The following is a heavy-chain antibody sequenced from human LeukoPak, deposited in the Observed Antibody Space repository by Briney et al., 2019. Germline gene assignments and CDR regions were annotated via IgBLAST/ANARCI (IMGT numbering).Heavy chain of an antibody. V-gene: IGHV4-61*02. CDR3: ASESVNSGWETYYYGMDV. Sequence: SSETLSLTCTVSGGSISSGRYYWSWIRQPAGKGLEWIGRIYTSGSTNYNPSLKSRVTISVDTSKNQFSLKLSSVTAADTAVYYCASESVNSGWETYYYGMDVWGQGTTVTVSS. J-gene: IGHJ6*02. D-gene: IGHD6-19*01. CDR2: IYTSGST. CDR1: GGSISSGRYY.